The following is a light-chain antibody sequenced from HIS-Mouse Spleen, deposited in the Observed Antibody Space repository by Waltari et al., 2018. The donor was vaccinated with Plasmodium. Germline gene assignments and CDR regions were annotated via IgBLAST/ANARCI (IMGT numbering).Light chain of an antibody. CDR2: AAS. V-gene: IGKV1D-8*02. CDR3: QQYYSFPYT. J-gene: IGKJ2*01. Sequence: AIWMTQSPSLLAASTGDRGTISRRISQVISSYLAWYQQKPGKAPELLIYAASTLQSGFPSRFSGSGSGTDFTLTISCLQSEDFATYYCQQYYSFPYTFGPGTKLEIK. CDR1: QVISSY.